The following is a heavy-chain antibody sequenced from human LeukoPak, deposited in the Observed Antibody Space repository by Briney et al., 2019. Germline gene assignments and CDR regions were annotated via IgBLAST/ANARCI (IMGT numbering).Heavy chain of an antibody. V-gene: IGHV5-51*01. J-gene: IGHJ6*03. CDR1: GYSFTSYR. CDR3: ARHEVDTAMVIYMDV. D-gene: IGHD5-18*01. Sequence: GESLKISCKGSGYSFTSYRIGWVRQMPGKGLEWMGIIYPGDSDTRYSPSFQGQVTISADKSISTAYLQWSSLKASDTAMYYCARHEVDTAMVIYMDVWGKGTTVTVSS. CDR2: IYPGDSDT.